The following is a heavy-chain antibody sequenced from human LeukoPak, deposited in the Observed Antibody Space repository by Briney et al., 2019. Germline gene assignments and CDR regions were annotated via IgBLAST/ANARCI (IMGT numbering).Heavy chain of an antibody. CDR3: ARGSSWSSQYYFDY. CDR2: ISSNGGST. Sequence: GGSLRLSRAASGFTFSNYAMHWVRQAPGKGLEYVSGISSNGGSTFYASFVKGRFTISRDNSKNTLYLQMGSLRAEDTAVYYCARGSSWSSQYYFDYWGQGTLVTVSS. D-gene: IGHD6-13*01. J-gene: IGHJ4*02. CDR1: GFTFSNYA. V-gene: IGHV3-64*01.